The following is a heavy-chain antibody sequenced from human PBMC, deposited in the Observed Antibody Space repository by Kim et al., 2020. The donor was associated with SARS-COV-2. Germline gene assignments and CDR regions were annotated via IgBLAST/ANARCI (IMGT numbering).Heavy chain of an antibody. V-gene: IGHV4-39*01. CDR1: GGSVTRGGYY. CDR3: ARRTDYYDSGLYYFPDLFDP. Sequence: SETLSLTCTVSGGSVTRGGYYWAWVRQSPGKGLEWIGNVFYEGTAYYNPSLKARVSISVDTSKNKFSLKLTSVTAADTAVYYCARRTDYYDSGLYYFPDLFDPWGQGVHVAVSS. D-gene: IGHD3-22*01. J-gene: IGHJ5*02. CDR2: VFYEGTA.